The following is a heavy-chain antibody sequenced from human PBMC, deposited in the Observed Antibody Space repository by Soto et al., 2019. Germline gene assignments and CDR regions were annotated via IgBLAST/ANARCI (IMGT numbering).Heavy chain of an antibody. Sequence: PLSLTCTVSGGSMSSGGYYWSWIRQHPGKGLEWIGYIYYSGSTYYNPSLKSRVTISVDTSKNQFSLKLSSVTAADTAVYYCARGSFMINAFDIWGQGTMVTVSS. D-gene: IGHD3-16*02. J-gene: IGHJ3*02. CDR2: IYYSGST. V-gene: IGHV4-31*03. CDR3: ARGSFMINAFDI. CDR1: GGSMSSGGYY.